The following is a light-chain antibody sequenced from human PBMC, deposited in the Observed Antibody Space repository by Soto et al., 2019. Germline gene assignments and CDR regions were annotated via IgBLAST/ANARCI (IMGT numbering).Light chain of an antibody. Sequence: QSALTQPASVSGSPGQSITISCTGTSSDVGGYNYVSWYQQHPGKATKLMIYEVSNRPSGVSNRFSGSKSGNTASLTISGLQAEDEADYYCSSYTNSSTRVFGGGTQLTVL. V-gene: IGLV2-14*01. CDR3: SSYTNSSTRV. CDR1: SSDVGGYNY. CDR2: EVS. J-gene: IGLJ3*02.